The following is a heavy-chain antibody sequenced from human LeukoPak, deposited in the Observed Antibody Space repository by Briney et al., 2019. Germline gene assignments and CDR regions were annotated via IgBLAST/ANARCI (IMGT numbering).Heavy chain of an antibody. Sequence: WGSLSLTCTVSGFAFSNYAMSGVRQAPGKGLEWVSARNDGGGSTYYETSVEGRFTLFRDNSKNSLYLQMSNLRAEDAAVYYCAKDSGPYGSAPRWDCWGQGTLVTVSS. V-gene: IGHV3-23*01. D-gene: IGHD2-15*01. J-gene: IGHJ4*02. CDR2: RNDGGGST. CDR3: AKDSGPYGSAPRWDC. CDR1: GFAFSNYA.